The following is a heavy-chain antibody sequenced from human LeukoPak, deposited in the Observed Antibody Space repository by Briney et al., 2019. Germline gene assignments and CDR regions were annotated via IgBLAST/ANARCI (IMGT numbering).Heavy chain of an antibody. V-gene: IGHV4-34*01. CDR2: INHSGST. J-gene: IGHJ3*02. Sequence: SETLSLTCAVYGGSFSGYYWSWIRQPPGKGLEWIGEINHSGSTNYNPSLKSRVTISVDTSKNQFSLKLSSVTAADTAVYHCARCFGAFDIWGQGTMVTVSS. CDR3: ARCFGAFDI. CDR1: GGSFSGYY. D-gene: IGHD3-16*01.